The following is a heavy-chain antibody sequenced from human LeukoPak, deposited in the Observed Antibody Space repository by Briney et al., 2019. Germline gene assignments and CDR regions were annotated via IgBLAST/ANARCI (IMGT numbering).Heavy chain of an antibody. Sequence: AGGSLRLSCAASGFIFRSYSMNWVRQAPGKGLEWISYIIGSGDIIYYADSVKGRVTISRDNAKNSLFLQMNSPTADDTAVYYCARERTTIVSGTTIGAYWGQGTLVTVSS. CDR1: GFIFRSYS. CDR3: ARERTTIVSGTTIGAY. V-gene: IGHV3-48*04. J-gene: IGHJ4*02. D-gene: IGHD2/OR15-2a*01. CDR2: IIGSGDII.